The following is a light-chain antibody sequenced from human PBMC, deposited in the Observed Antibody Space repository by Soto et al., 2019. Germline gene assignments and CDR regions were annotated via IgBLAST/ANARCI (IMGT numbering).Light chain of an antibody. Sequence: EIVLTQSPATLSLSPGERATLSCRASQSINNYLAWFQQKPGQAPRLLIYDASNRATGIPGRFSGSGSGTDFTLTISSLEPEDFAVYYCQQRSNWITFGQGTRLEIK. V-gene: IGKV3-11*01. CDR3: QQRSNWIT. J-gene: IGKJ5*01. CDR2: DAS. CDR1: QSINNY.